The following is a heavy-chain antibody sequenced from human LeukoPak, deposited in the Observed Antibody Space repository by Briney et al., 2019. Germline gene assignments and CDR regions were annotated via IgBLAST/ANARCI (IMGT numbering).Heavy chain of an antibody. CDR2: MNPNSGNT. V-gene: IGHV1-18*01. D-gene: IGHD2-15*01. CDR3: ARSQGGVVVVAATDNWFDP. Sequence: ASVKVSCKASGYTFTSYDINWVRQATGQGLEWMGWMNPNSGNTNYAQKLQGRVTMTTDTSTSTAYMELRSLRSDDTAVYYCARSQGGVVVVAATDNWFDPWGQGTLVTVSS. J-gene: IGHJ5*02. CDR1: GYTFTSYD.